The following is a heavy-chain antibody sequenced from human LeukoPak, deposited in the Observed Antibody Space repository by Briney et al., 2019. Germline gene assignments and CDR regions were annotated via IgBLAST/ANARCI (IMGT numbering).Heavy chain of an antibody. D-gene: IGHD3-16*01. CDR2: IYYSGST. J-gene: IGHJ4*02. Sequence: SQTLSLTCTVSGGSISSGSYYWSWIRQPAGKGLEWIGYIYYSGSTNYNPSLKSRVTISVDTSKNQFSLKLSSVTAADTAVYYCAAKRPITSFDYWGQGTLVTVSS. CDR3: AAKRPITSFDY. CDR1: GGSISSGSYY. V-gene: IGHV4-61*10.